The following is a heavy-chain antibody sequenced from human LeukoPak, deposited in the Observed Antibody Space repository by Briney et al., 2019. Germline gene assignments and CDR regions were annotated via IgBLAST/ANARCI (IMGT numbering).Heavy chain of an antibody. CDR2: INHSGST. CDR1: GGSFSGYY. V-gene: IGHV4-34*01. Sequence: SETLSLTCVVYGGSFSGYYWSWIRQPPGKGLEWIGEINHSGSTNYNPSLKSRVTISVDTSKNQFSLKLSSVTAADTAVYYCARTRRPKYCSSTSCYVRPHYYYYYMDVWGKGTTVTVSS. CDR3: ARTRRPKYCSSTSCYVRPHYYYYYMDV. J-gene: IGHJ6*03. D-gene: IGHD2-2*01.